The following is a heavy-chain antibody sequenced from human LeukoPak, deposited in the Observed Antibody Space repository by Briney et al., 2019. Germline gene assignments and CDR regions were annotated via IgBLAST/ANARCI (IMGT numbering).Heavy chain of an antibody. CDR2: ISAYNGNT. J-gene: IGHJ4*02. CDR3: ASTLGYSYGSNLDEY. V-gene: IGHV1-18*01. Sequence: ASVKVSCKASGYTFTSYSISWVRQAPGQGLERMGWISAYNGNTNYAQKLQGRVTMTTDTSTSTAYMELRSLRSDDTAVYYCASTLGYSYGSNLDEYWGQGTLVTVSS. D-gene: IGHD5-18*01. CDR1: GYTFTSYS.